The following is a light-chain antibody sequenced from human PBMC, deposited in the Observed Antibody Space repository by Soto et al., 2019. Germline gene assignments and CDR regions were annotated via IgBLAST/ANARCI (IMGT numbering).Light chain of an antibody. CDR1: QSVTSTY. CDR3: QQFSGSVT. J-gene: IGKJ4*01. V-gene: IGKV3-20*01. CDR2: GAS. Sequence: EIVLTQSPGTLSLSPGERATLSCRASQSVTSTYLAWYQQKPGQAPRLLIYGASKRQSGVPARFSGGGSGTDFTLTNSSLEPEDFAVYYCQQFSGSVTFGGGTRVDI.